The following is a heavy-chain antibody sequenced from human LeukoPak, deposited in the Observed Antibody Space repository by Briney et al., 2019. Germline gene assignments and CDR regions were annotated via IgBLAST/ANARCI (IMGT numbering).Heavy chain of an antibody. J-gene: IGHJ3*02. Sequence: PSETLSLTCTVSGDSISSSSYYWGWIRQPPGKGPEWIGSIYYTGSTYYNPSLKSRVTMSVDMSKNQFSLKLSSVTAADTAVYYCARQKGSAFDIWGQGTMVTVSS. CDR3: ARQKGSAFDI. CDR1: GDSISSSSYY. CDR2: IYYTGST. V-gene: IGHV4-39*01.